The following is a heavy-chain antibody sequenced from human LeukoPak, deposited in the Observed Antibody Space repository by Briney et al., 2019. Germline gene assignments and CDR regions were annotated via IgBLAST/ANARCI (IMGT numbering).Heavy chain of an antibody. CDR1: GFTFSNAW. Sequence: GGSLRLSCAASGFTFSNAWMSWVRQAPGEGLEWGGRIRSKTDGGTTDYAAPVKGRFTISRDDSRNKLYLQMNSLKTEDTAVYYCTRYSSGWYWGQGTLVTVSS. D-gene: IGHD6-19*01. V-gene: IGHV3-15*01. J-gene: IGHJ4*02. CDR3: TRYSSGWY. CDR2: IRSKTDGGTT.